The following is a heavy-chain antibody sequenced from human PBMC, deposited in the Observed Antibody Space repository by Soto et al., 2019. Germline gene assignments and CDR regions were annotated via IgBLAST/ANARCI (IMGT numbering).Heavy chain of an antibody. CDR2: ISWNSGST. CDR1: GFIFDDFA. D-gene: IGHD1-1*01. V-gene: IGHV3-9*01. CDR3: ARDTDSDTWNDPFDY. Sequence: ESGGGLVQPGRSLRLSCAASGFIFDDFAMHWVRQAPGKGLEWVSGISWNSGSTDYAASVKGRFIISRDNAGNSLYLQMNSLRPEDTALYYCARDTDSDTWNDPFDYWGQGALVIVS. J-gene: IGHJ4*02.